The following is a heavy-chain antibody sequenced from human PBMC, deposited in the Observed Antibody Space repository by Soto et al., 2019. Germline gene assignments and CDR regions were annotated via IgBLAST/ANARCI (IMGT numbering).Heavy chain of an antibody. CDR3: ARQANFGGVDY. D-gene: IGHD3-3*01. V-gene: IGHV3-33*01. Sequence: QVQLVESGGGVVQPGRSLRLSCAASGFTFSSYGMHWVRQAPGKGLEWVAVIWYDGSNKYYADSVKGRFTISRDNSKNTLYLQMNSRRAEDTAVYYCARQANFGGVDYWGQGTLVTVSS. CDR2: IWYDGSNK. J-gene: IGHJ4*02. CDR1: GFTFSSYG.